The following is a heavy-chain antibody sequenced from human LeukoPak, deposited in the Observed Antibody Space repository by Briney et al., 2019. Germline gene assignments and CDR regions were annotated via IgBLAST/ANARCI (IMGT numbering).Heavy chain of an antibody. Sequence: GGSLRLSCAASGFTFISYSMNWVRQAPGKGLEWVSSISSSSSYIYYADSVKGRFTISRDNSKNTLYLQMGSLRAEDMAVYYCARVGTVNHFDYWGQGTLVTVSS. J-gene: IGHJ4*02. CDR2: ISSSSSYI. D-gene: IGHD1-1*01. V-gene: IGHV3-21*01. CDR1: GFTFISYS. CDR3: ARVGTVNHFDY.